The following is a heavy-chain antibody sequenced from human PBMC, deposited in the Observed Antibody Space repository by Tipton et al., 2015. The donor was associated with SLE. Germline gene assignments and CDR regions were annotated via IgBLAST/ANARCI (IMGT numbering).Heavy chain of an antibody. Sequence: TLSLTCTVSGASISTSYWTWIRQSPGKGLEWIGHIYDSGSTNYNPSLNSRVTISVDTSKNQFSLKVTSVTATDTAVYYCARDTGVDIDYWGQGTLVTV. J-gene: IGHJ4*02. V-gene: IGHV4-59*01. D-gene: IGHD7-27*01. CDR2: IYDSGST. CDR1: GASISTSY. CDR3: ARDTGVDIDY.